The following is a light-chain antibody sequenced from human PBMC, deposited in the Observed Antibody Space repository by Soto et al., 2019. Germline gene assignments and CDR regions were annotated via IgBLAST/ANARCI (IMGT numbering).Light chain of an antibody. J-gene: IGKJ4*01. CDR2: GAT. CDR1: QRVSGRY. CDR3: QQYDSSSVT. V-gene: IGKV3-20*01. Sequence: EIVLTQSPGTLSLSPGERATLSCRASQRVSGRYLVWYQQKPGQAPSLLIYGATNRARDTPYRFTGSGSGTDFTLTISRLEPEDLAVYYCQQYDSSSVTFGGGTKVEIK.